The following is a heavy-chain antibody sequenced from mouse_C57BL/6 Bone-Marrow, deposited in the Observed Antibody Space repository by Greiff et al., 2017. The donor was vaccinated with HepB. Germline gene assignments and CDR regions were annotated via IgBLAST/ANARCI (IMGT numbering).Heavy chain of an antibody. CDR1: GFNIKDDY. CDR3: TTITTVVYWYFDV. V-gene: IGHV14-4*01. D-gene: IGHD1-1*01. Sequence: VQLQQSGAELVRPGASVKLSCTASGFNIKDDYMHWVKQRPEQGLEWIGWIDPENGDTEYASKFQGKAAITADTSSNTAYLQLSSLTSKDTAVYYCTTITTVVYWYFDVWGTGTTVTVSS. J-gene: IGHJ1*03. CDR2: IDPENGDT.